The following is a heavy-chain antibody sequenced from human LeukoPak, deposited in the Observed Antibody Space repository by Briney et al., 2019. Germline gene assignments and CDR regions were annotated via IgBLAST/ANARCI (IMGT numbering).Heavy chain of an antibody. Sequence: GGSLRLSCAASGFTVSSNYMSWVRQAPGKGLKWVSVIYSGGSTYYADSVKGRFTISRDNSKNTLYLQMNSLRAEDTAVYYCARASNRASWFDPWGQGTLVTVSS. V-gene: IGHV3-53*01. CDR1: GFTVSSNY. J-gene: IGHJ5*02. CDR2: IYSGGST. D-gene: IGHD1-14*01. CDR3: ARASNRASWFDP.